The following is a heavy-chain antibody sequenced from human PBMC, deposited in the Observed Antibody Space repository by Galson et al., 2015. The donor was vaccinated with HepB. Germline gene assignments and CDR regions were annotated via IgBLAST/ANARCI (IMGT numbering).Heavy chain of an antibody. J-gene: IGHJ4*02. V-gene: IGHV1-8*01. D-gene: IGHD6-13*01. CDR1: GYIFTNYD. Sequence: SVKVSCKASGYIFTNYDTHWVRQAAGQGLEWMGWVNPNTGNTLYTESLQGRLTMTTTTSVSTAYMELSSLRPEDTAVYYCARRGGIRKSEIAFDVWGQGTPVIVSS. CDR3: ARRGGIRKSEIAFDV. CDR2: VNPNTGNT.